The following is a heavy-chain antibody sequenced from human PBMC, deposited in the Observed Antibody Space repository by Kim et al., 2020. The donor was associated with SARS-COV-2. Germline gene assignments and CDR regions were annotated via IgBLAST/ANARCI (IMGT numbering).Heavy chain of an antibody. D-gene: IGHD5-12*01. J-gene: IGHJ3*02. CDR3: ARERGPTSFFDI. Sequence: YYADSVKGRFTIARDNAKNSLYLQMNSLRAEDTAVYYCARERGPTSFFDIWGQGTMVTVSS. V-gene: IGHV3-21*01.